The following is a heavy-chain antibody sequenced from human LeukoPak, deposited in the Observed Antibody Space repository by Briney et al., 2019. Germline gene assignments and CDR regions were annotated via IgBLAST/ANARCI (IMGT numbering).Heavy chain of an antibody. J-gene: IGHJ6*02. V-gene: IGHV3-33*01. CDR3: ARDSRYCTNGVCSRADYGMDV. CDR1: GFTFSSYG. CDR2: IWYDGSNK. Sequence: GGSLRLSCAASGFTFSSYGMHWVRQAPGKGLEWVAVIWYDGSNKYYADSVKGRFTISRDNSENTLYLQMNSLRAEDTAVYYCARDSRYCTNGVCSRADYGMDVWGQGTTVTVSS. D-gene: IGHD2-8*01.